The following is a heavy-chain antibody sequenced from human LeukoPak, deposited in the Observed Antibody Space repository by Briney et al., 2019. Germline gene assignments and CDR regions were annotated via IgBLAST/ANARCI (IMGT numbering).Heavy chain of an antibody. J-gene: IGHJ6*03. CDR2: MNPNSGGT. D-gene: IGHD5-24*01. CDR1: GYTFTSYD. V-gene: IGHV1-2*02. Sequence: GASVKVSCKASGYTFTSYDINWVRQATGQGLEWMGWMNPNSGGTNYAQKFQGRVTMTRDTSISTAYMELSRLRSDDTAVYYCARGGEGPGWYYYMDVWGKGTTVTVSS. CDR3: ARGGEGPGWYYYMDV.